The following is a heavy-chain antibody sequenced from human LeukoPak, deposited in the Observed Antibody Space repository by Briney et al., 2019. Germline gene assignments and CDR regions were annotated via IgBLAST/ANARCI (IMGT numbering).Heavy chain of an antibody. Sequence: GASVKVSCKASGYTFTSYYMHWVRQAPGQGLEWMGIINPSGGSTSYAQKFQGRVTMTRDTSISTAYMELRRLRSDDTAVYYCARVPGAASDYDILTGSHKSFDYWGQGTLVTVSS. V-gene: IGHV1-46*01. CDR3: ARVPGAASDYDILTGSHKSFDY. CDR1: GYTFTSYY. D-gene: IGHD3-9*01. J-gene: IGHJ4*02. CDR2: INPSGGST.